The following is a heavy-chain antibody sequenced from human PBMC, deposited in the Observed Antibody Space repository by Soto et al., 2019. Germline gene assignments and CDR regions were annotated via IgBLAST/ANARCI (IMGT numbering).Heavy chain of an antibody. D-gene: IGHD3-22*01. CDR3: TSYDNSGYFYVNY. CDR2: VRTKNNNYAT. Sequence: EVQLVESGGGLVQPGSSLRLSCAASGFTFSASAIHWVRQASGKGLEWVGRVRTKNNNYATTYAASVTGRFTISRDDSRNTAFLQMSSLKTEDTALYYCTSYDNSGYFYVNYWGQGTLVTVSS. V-gene: IGHV3-73*02. J-gene: IGHJ4*02. CDR1: GFTFSASA.